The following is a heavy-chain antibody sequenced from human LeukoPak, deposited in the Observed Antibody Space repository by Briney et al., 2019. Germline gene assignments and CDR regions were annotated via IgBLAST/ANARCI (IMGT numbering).Heavy chain of an antibody. V-gene: IGHV1-3*01. CDR3: ARGYCSSTSCYFSGVY. Sequence: ASVKVSCKASGYTFTSYAMHWVRQAPGQRLEWMGWISAGNGNTKYSQKFQGRVTITRDTSASTAYMELSSLRSEDTAVYYCARGYCSSTSCYFSGVYWGQGTLVTVSS. D-gene: IGHD2-2*01. CDR1: GYTFTSYA. CDR2: ISAGNGNT. J-gene: IGHJ4*02.